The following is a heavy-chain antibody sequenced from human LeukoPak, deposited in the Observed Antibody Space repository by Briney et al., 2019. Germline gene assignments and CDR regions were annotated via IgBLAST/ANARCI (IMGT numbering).Heavy chain of an antibody. D-gene: IGHD2-2*01. Sequence: SETLSLTCTVSGGSISSGGYYWSWIRQPPGKGLEWIGYIYHSGSTYYNPSLKSRATISVDTSKNQFSLKLSSVTAADTAVYYCARPKGRYCSSTSCPYYMDVWGKGTTVTVSS. CDR2: IYHSGST. CDR3: ARPKGRYCSSTSCPYYMDV. J-gene: IGHJ6*03. V-gene: IGHV4-30-2*03. CDR1: GGSISSGGYY.